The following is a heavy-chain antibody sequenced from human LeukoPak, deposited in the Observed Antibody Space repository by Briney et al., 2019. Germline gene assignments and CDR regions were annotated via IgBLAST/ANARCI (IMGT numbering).Heavy chain of an antibody. V-gene: IGHV3-23*01. CDR3: GKNRYSGSLSPFDI. CDR1: GFTFSSSS. CDR2: ISGGGGNT. D-gene: IGHD1-26*01. Sequence: PGGSLRLSCAASGFTFSSSSMNWVRQAPGKGLEWVSAISGGGGNTYYADSVKGRFTISRDNSKNTLYLQMNSLRAEDTAVYYCGKNRYSGSLSPFDIWGQGTMVTVSS. J-gene: IGHJ3*02.